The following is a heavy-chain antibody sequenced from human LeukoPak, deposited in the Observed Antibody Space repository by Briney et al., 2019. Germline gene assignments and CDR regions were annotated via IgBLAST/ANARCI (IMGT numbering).Heavy chain of an antibody. CDR1: GFTFSSYW. J-gene: IGHJ4*02. CDR3: ARDYCSSTSCFFDY. V-gene: IGHV3-7*01. Sequence: GGSLRLSCAASGFTFSSYWMSWVRQAPGKGLELVANIKQDGSEKYYVDSVKGRFTISRDNAKNSLYLQMNSLRAEDTAVYYCARDYCSSTSCFFDYWGQGTLVTVSS. D-gene: IGHD2-2*01. CDR2: IKQDGSEK.